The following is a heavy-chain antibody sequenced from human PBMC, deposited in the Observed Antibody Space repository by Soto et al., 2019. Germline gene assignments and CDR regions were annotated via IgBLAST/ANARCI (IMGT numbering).Heavy chain of an antibody. Sequence: GGSLRLSCAASGFTFSSYSMNWVRQAPGKGLEWVSYISSSSSTIYYADSVKGRFTISRDNAKNSLYLQMNSLRAEDTAVYYCALVVVAVDAFDIWGQGIMVTVPS. CDR2: ISSSSSTI. CDR1: GFTFSSYS. V-gene: IGHV3-48*01. J-gene: IGHJ3*02. D-gene: IGHD2-15*01. CDR3: ALVVVAVDAFDI.